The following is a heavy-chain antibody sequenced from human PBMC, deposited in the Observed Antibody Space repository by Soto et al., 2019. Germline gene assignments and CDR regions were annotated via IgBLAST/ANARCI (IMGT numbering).Heavy chain of an antibody. J-gene: IGHJ4*02. D-gene: IGHD2-2*01. CDR2: ISGSGDST. CDR1: GFTFRSYT. V-gene: IGHV3-23*01. Sequence: GGSLRLSCAASGFTFRSYTMSWVRQAPGKGLEWVSAISGSGDSTYYADSVKGRFTISRDNAKNSLYLQMNSLRAEDTAVYYCARDLIGLRPDIVVVPAAPNPDDWGQGTRVTFSS. CDR3: ARDLIGLRPDIVVVPAAPNPDD.